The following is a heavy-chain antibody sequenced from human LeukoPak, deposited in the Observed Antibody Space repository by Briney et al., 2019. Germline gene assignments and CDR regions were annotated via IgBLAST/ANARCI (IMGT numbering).Heavy chain of an antibody. D-gene: IGHD2-15*01. V-gene: IGHV1-2*02. CDR2: INPNSGGT. CDR3: ARAGPQYCSGGSCYSYDAFDI. J-gene: IGHJ3*02. Sequence: ASVKVSCKASGYTFTGYYIHWVRQAPGQGLEWMGWINPNSGGTNYAQKFQGRVTMTRDTSISTAYMELSRLRSDDTAVYYCARAGPQYCSGGSCYSYDAFDIWGQGTMVTVSS. CDR1: GYTFTGYY.